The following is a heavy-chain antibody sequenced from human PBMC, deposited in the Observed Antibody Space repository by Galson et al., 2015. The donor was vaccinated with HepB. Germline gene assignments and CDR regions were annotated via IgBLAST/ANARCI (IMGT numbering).Heavy chain of an antibody. D-gene: IGHD6-6*01. J-gene: IGHJ4*02. V-gene: IGHV4-34*01. CDR3: ARASIAARLDY. Sequence: SETLSLTCAVYGGSFSGYYWSWIRQPPGKGLEWIGEINHSGSTNYNPSLKSRVTISVDTSKNQFSLKLSSVTAADTAVYYCARASIAARLDYWGQGTLVTVSS. CDR2: INHSGST. CDR1: GGSFSGYY.